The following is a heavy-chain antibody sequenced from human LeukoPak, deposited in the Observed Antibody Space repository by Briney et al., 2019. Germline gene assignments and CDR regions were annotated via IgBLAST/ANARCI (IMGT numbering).Heavy chain of an antibody. CDR1: GYTFTSYG. CDR2: ISAYNGNT. J-gene: IGHJ5*02. V-gene: IGHV1-18*01. D-gene: IGHD3-9*01. CDR3: AKEGIRYFDWLTNWFDP. Sequence: ASVKVSCKASGYTFTSYGISWVRQAPGQGLEWMGWISAYNGNTNYAQKLQGRVTMTTDTSTSTACMELRSLRSDDTAVYYCAKEGIRYFDWLTNWFDPWGQGTLVTVSS.